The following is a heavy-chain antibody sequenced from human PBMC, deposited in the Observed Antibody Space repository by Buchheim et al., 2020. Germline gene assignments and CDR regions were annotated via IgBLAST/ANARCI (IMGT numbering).Heavy chain of an antibody. D-gene: IGHD3/OR15-3a*01. V-gene: IGHV3-66*01. J-gene: IGHJ4*02. CDR3: ARDTSSPARADW. Sequence: EEQLVESGGGLVQPGGSLRLSCAASGFSVSSNYMNWVRQPPGKGLEWVSLIYGNDDPKYTDSAKGRFTITRDDSQNSVVLNMNRLRVEDTAVYYCARDTSSPARADWWGRGTL. CDR1: GFSVSSNY. CDR2: IYGNDDP.